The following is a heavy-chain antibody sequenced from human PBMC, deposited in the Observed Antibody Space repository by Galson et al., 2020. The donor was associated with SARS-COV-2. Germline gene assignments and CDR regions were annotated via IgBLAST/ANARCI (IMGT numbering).Heavy chain of an antibody. V-gene: IGHV4-34*01. Sequence: SETLSLTCAVYGGSFSGYYWSWIRQPPGKGLEWIGEINHSGSTNYNPSLKSRVTISVDTSKNQFSLKLSSVTAADTAVYYCARRIAGRRLSYYYYYMDVWGKGTTVTVSS. CDR2: INHSGST. J-gene: IGHJ6*03. D-gene: IGHD6-13*01. CDR1: GGSFSGYY. CDR3: ARRIAGRRLSYYYYYMDV.